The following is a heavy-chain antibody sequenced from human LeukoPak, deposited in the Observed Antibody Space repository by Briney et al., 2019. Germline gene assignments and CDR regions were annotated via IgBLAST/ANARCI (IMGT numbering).Heavy chain of an antibody. V-gene: IGHV3-15*01. Sequence: GGSLKLSCAASGFDFSGFYMHWVRQAPGKGLEWVGRIKSKTDGGTTDYAAPVKGRFTISRDDSKNTLYLQMNSLKTEDTAVYYCTTDRVDTALFYWGQGTLVTVSS. CDR2: IKSKTDGGTT. J-gene: IGHJ4*02. CDR3: TTDRVDTALFY. D-gene: IGHD5-18*01. CDR1: GFDFSGFY.